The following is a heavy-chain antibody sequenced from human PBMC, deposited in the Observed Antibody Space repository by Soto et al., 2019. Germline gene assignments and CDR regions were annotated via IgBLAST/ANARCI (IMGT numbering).Heavy chain of an antibody. J-gene: IGHJ4*02. D-gene: IGHD1-1*01. CDR3: AKDPHLDQYYFDY. V-gene: IGHV3-30*18. CDR1: GFTFSSYG. Sequence: GSLRLSCAASGFTFSSYGMHWVRQAPGKGLEWVAVISYDGSNKYYADSVKGRFTISRDNSKNTLYLQMNSLRAEDTAVYYCAKDPHLDQYYFDYWDQGTLVTVSS. CDR2: ISYDGSNK.